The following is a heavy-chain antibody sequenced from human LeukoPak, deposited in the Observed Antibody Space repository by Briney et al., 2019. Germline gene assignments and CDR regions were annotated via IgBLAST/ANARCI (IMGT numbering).Heavy chain of an antibody. V-gene: IGHV4-30-4*01. CDR3: ATISVAPSGDYYFAMDV. CDR1: GVSISSGGYY. D-gene: IGHD6-19*01. J-gene: IGHJ6*02. CDR2: IYYSGST. Sequence: EPSETLSLTCTVSGVSISSGGYYWSWIRQPPGKGLEWIGYIYYSGSTYYNPSLKSRVTISVDTSENQFSLKLSSVTAADTAVYYCATISVAPSGDYYFAMDVWGQGTTVTVSS.